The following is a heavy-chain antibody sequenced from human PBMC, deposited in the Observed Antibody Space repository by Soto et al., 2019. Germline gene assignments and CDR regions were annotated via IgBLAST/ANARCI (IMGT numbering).Heavy chain of an antibody. V-gene: IGHV6-1*01. Sequence: PSPTLSLPCDISGDSVSSNGAAWNWIRQSPSSGLEWRGRTYYRSKWYTDYAVFVKSRITIKPDTSKNQLSLQLNSVTPEDTAVYHCARVRYAWGGSYYYGIEAWGQGTTVTVSS. CDR2: TYYRSKWYT. J-gene: IGHJ6*02. D-gene: IGHD2-8*01. CDR3: ARVRYAWGGSYYYGIEA. CDR1: GDSVSSNGAA.